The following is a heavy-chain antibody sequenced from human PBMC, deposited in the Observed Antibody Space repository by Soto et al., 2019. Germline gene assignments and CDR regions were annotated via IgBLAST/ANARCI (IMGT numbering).Heavy chain of an antibody. CDR1: GFTFSSYW. Sequence: GVSLRLSCAASGFTFSSYWMSWVRQAPGKGLEWVANIKQDGSEKYYVDSVKGRFTISRDNAKNSLYLQMNSLRAEDTAVYYCVRVSRRDGYLFGGQGTLVTVSS. CDR3: VRVSRRDGYLF. CDR2: IKQDGSEK. J-gene: IGHJ4*02. V-gene: IGHV3-7*01. D-gene: IGHD5-12*01.